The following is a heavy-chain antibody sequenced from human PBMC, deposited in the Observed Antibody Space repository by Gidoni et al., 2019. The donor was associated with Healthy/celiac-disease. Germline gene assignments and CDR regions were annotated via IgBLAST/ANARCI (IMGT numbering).Heavy chain of an antibody. CDR2: INPNSGDT. J-gene: IGHJ5*02. CDR1: GYTFTGYY. V-gene: IGHV1-2*02. CDR3: ATGIAVAAGGSWFDP. D-gene: IGHD6-19*01. Sequence: QVQLVQSGAEVKKPGASVKVSCKASGYTFTGYYMHWVRQAPGQGLEWMGWINPNSGDTNYAQKFQGRVTMTRDTSISTAYMELGRLRSDDTAVYYCATGIAVAAGGSWFDPWGQGTLVTVSS.